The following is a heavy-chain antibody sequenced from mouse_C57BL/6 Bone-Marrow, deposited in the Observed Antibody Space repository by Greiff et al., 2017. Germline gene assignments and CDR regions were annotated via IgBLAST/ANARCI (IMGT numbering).Heavy chain of an antibody. J-gene: IGHJ2*01. CDR2: ICPRSGNT. CDR1: GYTFTSYG. Sequence: VKLQESGAELARPGASVKLSCKASGYTFTSYGISWVQQSTGQGLEWIGEICPRSGNTYSNEKFKGKATLTGDKASSTAYMELRSLTYEDSAVYFCARLWFRSYFDYWGQGTTLTVSS. CDR3: ARLWFRSYFDY. D-gene: IGHD2-2*01. V-gene: IGHV1-81*01.